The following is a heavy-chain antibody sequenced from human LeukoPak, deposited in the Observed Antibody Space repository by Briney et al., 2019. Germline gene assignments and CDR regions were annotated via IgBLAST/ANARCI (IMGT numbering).Heavy chain of an antibody. V-gene: IGHV1-69*04. D-gene: IGHD2-2*01. CDR3: AGPDPGYCSSTSCYGGYYYYYGMDV. CDR2: IIPILGIA. Sequence: SVKVSCKASGGTFSSYAISWVRQAPGQGLEWMGRIIPILGIANYAQKFQGRVTITADKSTSTAYMELSSLRSEDTAVYYCAGPDPGYCSSTSCYGGYYYYYGMDVWGQGTTVTASS. CDR1: GGTFSSYA. J-gene: IGHJ6*02.